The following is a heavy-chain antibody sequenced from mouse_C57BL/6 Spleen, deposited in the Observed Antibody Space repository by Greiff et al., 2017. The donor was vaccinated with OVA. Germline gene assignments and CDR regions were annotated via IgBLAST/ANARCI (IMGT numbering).Heavy chain of an antibody. D-gene: IGHD6-1*01. CDR2: ISSGGSYT. CDR1: GFTFSSYG. CDR3: ARQAARKDFDY. V-gene: IGHV5-6*02. J-gene: IGHJ2*01. Sequence: DVKLVESGGDLVKPGGSLKLSCAASGFTFSSYGMSWVRQTPDKRLEWVATISSGGSYTSYPDSVKGRFTISRDNAKNTLYLQRSSLKAEDTAMDYCARQAARKDFDYWGQGTTLTVSS.